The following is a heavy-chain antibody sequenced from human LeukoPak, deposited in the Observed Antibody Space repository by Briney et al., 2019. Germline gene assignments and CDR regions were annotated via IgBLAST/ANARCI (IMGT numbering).Heavy chain of an antibody. Sequence: PGGSLRLSCAAPGFTFSSYAMSWVRQAPGKGLEWVSAISGSGGSTYYADSVKGRFTISRDNSKNTLYLQMNSLRAEDTAVYYCAVGYYNLYYYGMDVWGQGTTVTVSS. CDR1: GFTFSSYA. V-gene: IGHV3-23*01. CDR3: AVGYYNLYYYGMDV. J-gene: IGHJ6*02. CDR2: ISGSGGST. D-gene: IGHD1-1*01.